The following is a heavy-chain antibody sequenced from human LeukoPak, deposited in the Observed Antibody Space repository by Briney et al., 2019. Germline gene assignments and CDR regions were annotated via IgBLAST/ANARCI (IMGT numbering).Heavy chain of an antibody. J-gene: IGHJ4*02. CDR1: GGSFSGYY. CDR2: INHSGST. D-gene: IGHD3-22*01. CDR3: ARVVYYYDSSGYYVFDY. Sequence: PSETLSLTCAVYGGSFSGYYWSWIRQPPGKGLEWIGEINHSGSTNYNPSLKSRVTISVDTSKNQFSLKLSSVTAADTAVYYCARVVYYYDSSGYYVFDYWGQGTLVTVSS. V-gene: IGHV4-34*01.